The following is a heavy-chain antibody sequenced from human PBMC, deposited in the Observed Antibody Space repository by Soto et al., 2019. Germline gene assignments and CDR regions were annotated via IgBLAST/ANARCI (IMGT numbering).Heavy chain of an antibody. CDR2: ISYDGSNK. V-gene: IGHV3-30*18. Sequence: GGSLRLSCAASGFTFSSYGMHWVRQAPGKGLEWVAVISYDGSNKYYADSVKGRFTISRDNSKNTLYLQMNSLRAEDTAVYYCAKAGDYGSGSVLDYWGQGTLVTVSS. D-gene: IGHD3-10*01. J-gene: IGHJ4*02. CDR3: AKAGDYGSGSVLDY. CDR1: GFTFSSYG.